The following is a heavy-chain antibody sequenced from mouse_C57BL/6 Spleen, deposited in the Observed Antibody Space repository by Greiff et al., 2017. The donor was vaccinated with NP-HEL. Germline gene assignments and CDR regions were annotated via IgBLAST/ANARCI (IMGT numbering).Heavy chain of an antibody. CDR2: IWGAGST. V-gene: IGHV2-3*01. D-gene: IGHD2-3*01. J-gene: IGHJ4*01. CDR3: AKIGIYDGYYVDYYAMDY. Sequence: VKLQESGPGLVAPSQSLSITCTVSGFSLTSYGVSWVRQPPGKGLEWLGVIWGAGSTNYHSALISRLSISKDNSKSQVFLKLNRLQTDDTATYYCAKIGIYDGYYVDYYAMDYWGQGTSVTVSS. CDR1: GFSLTSYG.